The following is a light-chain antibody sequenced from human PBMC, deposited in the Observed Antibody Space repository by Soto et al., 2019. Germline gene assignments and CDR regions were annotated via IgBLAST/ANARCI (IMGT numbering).Light chain of an antibody. CDR1: QSISSW. Sequence: DIQMTQSPSTLSASVGDRVTITCRASQSISSWLAWYQQKPGKAPKLLIYDASSLESGVPSRFSGSGAGTEFTLTSSSLQPDDFATYYCQQYNSYRFGQGTKREIK. CDR2: DAS. J-gene: IGKJ2*03. V-gene: IGKV1-5*01. CDR3: QQYNSYR.